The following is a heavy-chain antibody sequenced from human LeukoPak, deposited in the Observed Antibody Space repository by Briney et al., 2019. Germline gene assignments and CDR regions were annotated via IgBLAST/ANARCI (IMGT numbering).Heavy chain of an antibody. Sequence: GGSLRLSCAASGFTVSSNYMSWVRQAPGKGLEWVSVIYSGGSTYYADSVKGRFTISRDNSKNTLYLQMNSLRAEDTAVYYCARDGRAAAGPFNWFDPWGQGTLVTVSS. CDR1: GFTVSSNY. CDR3: ARDGRAAAGPFNWFDP. J-gene: IGHJ5*02. D-gene: IGHD6-13*01. V-gene: IGHV3-66*01. CDR2: IYSGGST.